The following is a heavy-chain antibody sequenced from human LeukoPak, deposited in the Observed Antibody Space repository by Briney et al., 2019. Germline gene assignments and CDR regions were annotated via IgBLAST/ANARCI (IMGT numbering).Heavy chain of an antibody. Sequence: GGSLRLSCAASGFTFSSYWMHWVRQAPGKGLMWVSRLNSDGSSTSYADSVKGRFTISRDNAKNTLYLQMNSLRAEDTAVYYCARAYNDGSGFYPPYFAYWGQGTLVTVSS. D-gene: IGHD3-22*01. CDR3: ARAYNDGSGFYPPYFAY. CDR2: LNSDGSST. V-gene: IGHV3-74*01. CDR1: GFTFSSYW. J-gene: IGHJ4*02.